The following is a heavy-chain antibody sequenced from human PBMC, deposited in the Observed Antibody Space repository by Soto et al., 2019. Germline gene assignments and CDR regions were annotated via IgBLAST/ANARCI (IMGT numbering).Heavy chain of an antibody. CDR1: GGSISSGDNY. Sequence: QVQLQESGPGLVKPSQTLSLTCTVSGGSISSGDNYWSWIGQPPGKGLEWMGYIYYSGRTYDKPYLKSRVTRSVDTPNNPYSPKLRPVTAADTAVYYGSWVGAVGATTADYWGQGTLVTVSS. CDR3: SWVGAVGATTADY. CDR2: IYYSGRT. V-gene: IGHV4-30-4*01. J-gene: IGHJ4*02. D-gene: IGHD1-26*01.